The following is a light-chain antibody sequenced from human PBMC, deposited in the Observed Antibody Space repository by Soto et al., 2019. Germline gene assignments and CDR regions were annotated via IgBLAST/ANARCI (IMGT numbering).Light chain of an antibody. J-gene: IGKJ3*01. V-gene: IGKV3-11*01. Sequence: EIVLTQSPATLSLSPGEGATLSCRASQSVSRYLAWYQQKPGQAPRLLIYDTSNRAIGIPARFSGSGSGTDFTLTISSLEHEDFAVYYCQQRTNLPLFTFGPGTKVDIK. CDR3: QQRTNLPLFT. CDR2: DTS. CDR1: QSVSRY.